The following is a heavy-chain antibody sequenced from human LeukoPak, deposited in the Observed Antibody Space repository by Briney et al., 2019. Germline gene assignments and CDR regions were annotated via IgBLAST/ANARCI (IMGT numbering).Heavy chain of an antibody. CDR1: GFTFNTSA. CDR2: IRASDDTT. D-gene: IGHD3-22*01. J-gene: IGHJ4*02. Sequence: GGSLRLSYEVFGFTFNTSAMSWVRQAPGKGLEWVSGIRASDDTTYYVDSVKGRFTVSRDNSKNTLYLQMNSLRVEDTAVYYCRFYTSGSDYWGQGTLVTVSS. V-gene: IGHV3-23*01. CDR3: RFYTSGSDY.